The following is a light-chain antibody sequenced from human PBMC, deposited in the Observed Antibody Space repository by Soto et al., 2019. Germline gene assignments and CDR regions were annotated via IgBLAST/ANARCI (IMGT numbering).Light chain of an antibody. CDR1: SSDVGGYNY. V-gene: IGLV2-11*01. CDR2: DVN. CDR3: CSYAGSYTYV. Sequence: QSALTQPRSVSESPGQSVTISCTGTSSDVGGYNYVSWYQQHPGKAPKLIIYDVNRRPSGVPDRFSGSKSGNTASLTISGLQAEDEADYYCCSYAGSYTYVFGTGTKVTV. J-gene: IGLJ1*01.